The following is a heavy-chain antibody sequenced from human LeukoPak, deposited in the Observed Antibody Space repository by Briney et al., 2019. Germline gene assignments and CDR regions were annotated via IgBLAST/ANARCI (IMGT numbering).Heavy chain of an antibody. CDR2: IYSGGST. CDR1: GFTVSSNY. Sequence: GGSLRLSCAASGFTVSSNYMSWVRQAPGKGLEWVSVIYSGGSTYYADSVKGRFTISRDNSKNTLYLQMNSLRAEDTAVYYCARVRIAAAGTGDDYWGQGTLVTVSS. D-gene: IGHD6-13*01. J-gene: IGHJ4*02. V-gene: IGHV3-66*01. CDR3: ARVRIAAAGTGDDY.